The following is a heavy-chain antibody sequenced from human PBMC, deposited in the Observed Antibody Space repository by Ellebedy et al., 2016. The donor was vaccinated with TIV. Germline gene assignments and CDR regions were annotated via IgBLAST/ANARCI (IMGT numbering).Heavy chain of an antibody. D-gene: IGHD1-26*01. V-gene: IGHV4-34*01. CDR1: GGSFSGYY. CDR3: ACQIQWELDAFDI. Sequence: MPSETLSLTCAVYGGSFSGYYWTWIRQPPGKGLEWIGEITHSGSTTYNPSLKSRVTMSVDTSKNQFSMKLTSVTAEDTAVYYCACQIQWELDAFDIWGQGTMVTVSS. J-gene: IGHJ3*02. CDR2: ITHSGST.